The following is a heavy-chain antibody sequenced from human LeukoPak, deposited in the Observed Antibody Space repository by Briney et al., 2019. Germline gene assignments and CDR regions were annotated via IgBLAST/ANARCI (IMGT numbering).Heavy chain of an antibody. CDR3: AKAGGGDSSGLDAFDI. CDR1: GFTFSSYG. CDR2: ISYDGSNK. V-gene: IGHV3-30*18. J-gene: IGHJ3*02. Sequence: GRSLRLSCAASGFTFSSYGMHWVRQAPGKGLEWVAVISYDGSNKYYADSVKGRFTISRDNSKNTLYLQMNGLRAEDTAVYYCAKAGGGDSSGLDAFDIWGQGTMVTVSS. D-gene: IGHD3-22*01.